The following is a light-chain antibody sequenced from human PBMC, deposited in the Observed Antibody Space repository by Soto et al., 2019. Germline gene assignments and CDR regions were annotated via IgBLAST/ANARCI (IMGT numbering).Light chain of an antibody. V-gene: IGLV2-8*01. CDR3: QSYAGSNTYV. CDR1: KNDIGVYDF. CDR2: EVV. J-gene: IGLJ1*01. Sequence: QSVLTQPPSAAGSPGQSVTISCTGTKNDIGVYDFVSWYQHHPGKAPRLIIYEVVQRPSGVPDRFSGSKSGNTAYLTVSGIQAADEADYFCQSYAGSNTYVFGGGTKVTVL.